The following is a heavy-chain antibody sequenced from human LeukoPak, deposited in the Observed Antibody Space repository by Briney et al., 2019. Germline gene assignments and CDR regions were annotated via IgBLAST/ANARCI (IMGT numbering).Heavy chain of an antibody. CDR1: GFTFSSYA. CDR2: ISSNGGST. Sequence: GGSLRLSCSASGFTFSSYAMHWVRQAPGKGLEYVSAISSNGGSTYYADSVKGRFTISRDNAKNSLYLQMNSLRAEDTSVYYCARRYYDRSGYYFDYWGQETLVTVSS. CDR3: ARRYYDRSGYYFDY. J-gene: IGHJ4*02. D-gene: IGHD3-22*01. V-gene: IGHV3-64*04.